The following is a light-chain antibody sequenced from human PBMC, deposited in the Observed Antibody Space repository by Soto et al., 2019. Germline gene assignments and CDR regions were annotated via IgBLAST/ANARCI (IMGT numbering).Light chain of an antibody. Sequence: AIQLTQSPSSLSASVGDRVTITCRASQDIRGALAWYQQKPGKAPKILIYDVSSLQSGVPSSFSGSSSGTDFTPTTSGLQPQDFSAYYCQQFNSYPLIFGPETRLHIK. J-gene: IGKJ5*01. V-gene: IGKV1-13*02. CDR3: QQFNSYPLI. CDR2: DVS. CDR1: QDIRGA.